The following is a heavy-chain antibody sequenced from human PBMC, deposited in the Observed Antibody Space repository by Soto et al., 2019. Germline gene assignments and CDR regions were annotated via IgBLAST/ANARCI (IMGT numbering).Heavy chain of an antibody. CDR1: GITFSNAW. J-gene: IGHJ3*02. CDR3: TTTRPGTNVFDN. D-gene: IGHD6-13*01. V-gene: IGHV3-15*01. Sequence: EVLLVESGGDLVEPGGSLRLSCAASGITFSNAWMNWVRQAPGKGLEYIGRIRSKTDGGTTEYAAPVEGRFIISRDDSKNTLYLQMGGLKTEDTAVYYCTTTRPGTNVFDNWGQGTLVTVSS. CDR2: IRSKTDGGTT.